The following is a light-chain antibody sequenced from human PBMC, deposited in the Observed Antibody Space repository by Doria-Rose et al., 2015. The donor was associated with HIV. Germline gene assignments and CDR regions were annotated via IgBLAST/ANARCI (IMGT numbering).Light chain of an antibody. CDR3: QQYYDTPS. CDR1: QSLLYTSTNY. Sequence: DIRMTQSPESLGMSLGERATLNCKYNQSLLYTSTNYLAWYQQKPGQPPKLLIYWASTRQSGVPARFSGSGSGTDFTLTISSLEAEDVAVYYCQQYYDTPSFGPGTTVDIK. V-gene: IGKV4-1*01. J-gene: IGKJ3*01. CDR2: WAS.